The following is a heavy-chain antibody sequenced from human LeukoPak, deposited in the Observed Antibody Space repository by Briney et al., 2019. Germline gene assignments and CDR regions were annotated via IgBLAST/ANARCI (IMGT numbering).Heavy chain of an antibody. V-gene: IGHV1-8*01. Sequence: ASVTVSFTASGDTFTTYDVNWVRQATGQGLEWMGWMNPNSGNTGYAQNFQGRVTMTMNTSITTAYMELTSLTSEDTAVYYCARSTMGARRRYDYWGLGTLVTVSS. CDR3: ARSTMGARRRYDY. CDR1: GDTFTTYD. D-gene: IGHD3-10*01. J-gene: IGHJ4*02. CDR2: MNPNSGNT.